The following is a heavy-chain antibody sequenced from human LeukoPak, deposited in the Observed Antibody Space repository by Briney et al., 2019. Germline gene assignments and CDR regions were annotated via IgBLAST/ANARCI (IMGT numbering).Heavy chain of an antibody. CDR2: IIPILGIA. D-gene: IGHD3-3*01. CDR1: GGTFSSYA. CDR3: ARGLTIFGVVNAFDI. Sequence: ASVKVSCKASGGTFSSYAISWVRQAPGQGLEWMGRIIPILGIANYAQKFQGRATITADKSTSTAYMELSSLSSEDTAVYYCARGLTIFGVVNAFDIWGQGTMVTVSS. V-gene: IGHV1-69*04. J-gene: IGHJ3*02.